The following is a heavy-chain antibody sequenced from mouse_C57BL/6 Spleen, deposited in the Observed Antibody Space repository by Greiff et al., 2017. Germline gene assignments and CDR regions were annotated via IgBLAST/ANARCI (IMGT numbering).Heavy chain of an antibody. Sequence: EVKLVESGGGLVQPGESLKLSCESNEYEFPSHDMSWVRKTPETRLELVAAINSDGGSTYYPDTMERRFIISRDNTKKTLYLQMSSLRSEDTALYYCARQGLRGDWYFDVWGTGTTVTVAS. CDR2: INSDGGST. J-gene: IGHJ1*03. V-gene: IGHV5-2*01. D-gene: IGHD2-4*01. CDR3: ARQGLRGDWYFDV. CDR1: EYEFPSHD.